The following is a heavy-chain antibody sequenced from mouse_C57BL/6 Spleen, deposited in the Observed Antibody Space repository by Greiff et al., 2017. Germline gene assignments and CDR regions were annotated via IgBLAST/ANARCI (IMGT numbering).Heavy chain of an antibody. J-gene: IGHJ1*03. CDR3: ARSKDPDWYFDV. Sequence: QVQLQQSGAELARPGASVKMSCKASGYTFTSYTMHWVKQRPGQGLEWIGYINPSSGYTKYNQKFKDKATLTADKSSSTAYMQLSSLTSEDSAVYYCARSKDPDWYFDVWGTGTTVTVSS. CDR1: GYTFTSYT. CDR2: INPSSGYT. V-gene: IGHV1-4*01.